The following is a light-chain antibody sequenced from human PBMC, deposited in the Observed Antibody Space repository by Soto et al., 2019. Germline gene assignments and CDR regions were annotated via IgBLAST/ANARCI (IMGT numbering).Light chain of an antibody. Sequence: EIVLTQSPGTLSLSPGERATLSCRASQSVSSSYLAWYQQKPGQAPRLLIYGASSRATGIPDRFSGSGSGKDFTLTICRLEPEDFAVYYCQQYGSSTWTFGQGTKVDIK. CDR1: QSVSSSY. V-gene: IGKV3-20*01. J-gene: IGKJ1*01. CDR2: GAS. CDR3: QQYGSSTWT.